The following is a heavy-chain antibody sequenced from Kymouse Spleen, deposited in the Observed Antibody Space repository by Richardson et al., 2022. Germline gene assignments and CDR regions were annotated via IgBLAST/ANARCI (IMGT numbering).Heavy chain of an antibody. CDR2: ISYDGSNK. J-gene: IGHJ4*02. CDR1: GFTFSSYG. D-gene: IGHD1-7*01. V-gene: IGHV3-30*18. Sequence: QVQLVESGGGVVQPGRSLRLSCAASGFTFSSYGMHWVRQAPGKGLEWVAVISYDGSNKYYADSVKGRFTISRDNSKNTLYLQMNSLRAEDTAVYYCAKTPRITGTSYFDYWGQGTLVTVSS. CDR3: AKTPRITGTSYFDY.